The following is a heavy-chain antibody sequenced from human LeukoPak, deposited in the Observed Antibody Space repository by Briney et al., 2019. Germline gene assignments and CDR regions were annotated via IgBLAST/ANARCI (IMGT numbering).Heavy chain of an antibody. J-gene: IGHJ4*02. D-gene: IGHD2-15*01. V-gene: IGHV4-39*01. CDR1: GGSISSSSYY. CDR3: ARRPRHIVVVVAATDYFDY. Sequence: KSSETLSLTCTVSGGSISSSSYYWGWIRQPPGKGLEWIGSIYYSGSTYYNPSLKSRVTISVDTSENQFSLKLSSVTAADTAVYYCARRPRHIVVVVAATDYFDYWGQGTLVTVSS. CDR2: IYYSGST.